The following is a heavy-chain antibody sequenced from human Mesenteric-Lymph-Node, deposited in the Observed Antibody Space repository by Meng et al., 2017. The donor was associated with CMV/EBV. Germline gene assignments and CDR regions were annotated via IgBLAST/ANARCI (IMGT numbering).Heavy chain of an antibody. J-gene: IGHJ4*02. CDR1: GYTFTSYY. D-gene: IGHD4-17*01. CDR3: ARAAIMTTVTTVASFDY. CDR2: INPSGGST. Sequence: ASVKVSCKASGYTFTSYYMHWVRQAPGQGLEWMGIINPSGGSTSYAQKFQGRVTMTRDTSTSTVYMELSSLRSEDTAVYYCARAAIMTTVTTVASFDYWGQGTLVTVSS. V-gene: IGHV1-46*01.